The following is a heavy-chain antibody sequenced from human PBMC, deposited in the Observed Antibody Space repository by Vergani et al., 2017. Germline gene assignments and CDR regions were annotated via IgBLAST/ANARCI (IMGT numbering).Heavy chain of an antibody. J-gene: IGHJ4*02. Sequence: QLHLQKSGPGLVKPSETLSLTCTVSGGSITSSSYYWGWSRQHPGKGLEWIGNIYHSGGAYYNPSLKGRVTISVDTSKNQFSLEVTSVTAADTAIYFCARTESFILRYFHWALWGQGTLVTVSS. CDR2: IYHSGGA. CDR3: ARTESFILRYFHWAL. CDR1: GGSITSSSYY. D-gene: IGHD3-9*01. V-gene: IGHV4-39*01.